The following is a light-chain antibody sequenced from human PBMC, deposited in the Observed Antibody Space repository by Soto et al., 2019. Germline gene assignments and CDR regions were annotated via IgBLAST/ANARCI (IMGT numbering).Light chain of an antibody. V-gene: IGLV2-14*01. CDR1: SSDVGGYNY. CDR2: EVS. J-gene: IGLJ2*01. CDR3: SSYTSSSSTLVV. Sequence: QSALTQPASVSGSPGQSITISCTGTSSDVGGYNYVSWYQQHTGKAPKLMIYEVSNRPSGFSNRFSGSKSGNTASLTISGLQAAYESDYYCSSYTSSSSTLVVFGGGTKLTVL.